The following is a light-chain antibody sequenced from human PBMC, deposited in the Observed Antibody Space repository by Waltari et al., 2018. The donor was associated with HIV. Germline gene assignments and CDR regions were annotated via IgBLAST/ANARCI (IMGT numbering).Light chain of an antibody. CDR1: NIGGKN. CDR3: QVRDSGTLL. V-gene: IGLV3-9*01. Sequence: SYEVTQPLSVSVTLGQTATITCGGNNIGGKNVHWYQQKSGQAPLLVIYRDDHLPSGTPARFSGSNSGNTATLTISRVQAEDEADYYCQVRDSGTLLFGGGTKVTVL. J-gene: IGLJ2*01. CDR2: RDD.